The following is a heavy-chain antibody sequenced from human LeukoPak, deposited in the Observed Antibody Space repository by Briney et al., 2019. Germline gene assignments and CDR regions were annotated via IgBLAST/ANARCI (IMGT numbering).Heavy chain of an antibody. J-gene: IGHJ4*02. CDR3: TRYNNDHFDY. Sequence: PGRSLRLSCAGSGFTFGGYGMHWFRQTPGKGLEWVAVIAYDGSRASYADSVKGRFTISRDNSKNTMSVQMDDLRAEDTAVYYCTRYNNDHFDYWGQGTLVTVSS. CDR2: IAYDGSRA. CDR1: GFTFGGYG. D-gene: IGHD1-14*01. V-gene: IGHV3-33*01.